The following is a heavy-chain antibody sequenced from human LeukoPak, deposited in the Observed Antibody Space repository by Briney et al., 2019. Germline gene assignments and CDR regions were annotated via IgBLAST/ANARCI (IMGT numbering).Heavy chain of an antibody. CDR3: AREGRDYDSLDY. Sequence: ASVKVSCKASGYTFTSYYMHWVRQAPGQGLEWMGWISAYNGNTNYAQKLQGRVTMTTDTSTSTAYMELRSLRSDDTAVYYCAREGRDYDSLDYWGQGTLVTVSS. CDR2: ISAYNGNT. J-gene: IGHJ4*02. D-gene: IGHD3-22*01. CDR1: GYTFTSYY. V-gene: IGHV1-18*04.